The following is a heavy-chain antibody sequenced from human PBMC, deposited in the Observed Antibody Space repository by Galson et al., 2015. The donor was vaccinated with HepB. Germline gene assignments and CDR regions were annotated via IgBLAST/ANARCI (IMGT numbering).Heavy chain of an antibody. CDR1: GFNFHLYG. CDR2: IRSDGNNK. CDR3: AKSAEYYYDNSDYYDYFDY. D-gene: IGHD3-22*01. V-gene: IGHV3-30*02. J-gene: IGHJ4*02. Sequence: SLRLSCAASGFNFHLYGMHWVRQAPGKGLEWLSFIRSDGNNKFYGDSVKGRFTVSRDNSKKTLYLQVSRLRPEDTAVYYCAKSAEYYYDNSDYYDYFDYCGQGTLVTVSS.